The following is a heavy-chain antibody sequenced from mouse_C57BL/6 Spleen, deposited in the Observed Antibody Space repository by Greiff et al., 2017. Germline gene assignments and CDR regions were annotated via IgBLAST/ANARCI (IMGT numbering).Heavy chain of an antibody. CDR3: ARDRESGASVDFDV. J-gene: IGHJ1*03. Sequence: EVKVVESGGGLVKPGGSLKLSCAASGFTFSSYAMSWVRQTPEKRLEWVATISDGGSYTYYPDNVKGRFTISRDNAKNNLYLQMSHLKSEDTAMYYCARDRESGASVDFDVWGTGTTVTVSS. CDR1: GFTFSSYA. CDR2: ISDGGSYT. D-gene: IGHD4-1*01. V-gene: IGHV5-4*01.